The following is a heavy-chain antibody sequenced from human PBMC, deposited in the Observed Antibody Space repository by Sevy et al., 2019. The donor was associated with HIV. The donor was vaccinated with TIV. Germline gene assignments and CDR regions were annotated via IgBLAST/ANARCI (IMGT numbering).Heavy chain of an antibody. Sequence: ASVKVSCKASGYTFNSYGISWVRQAPGQGLEWMGWISAYNANTNYAQKLQGRVTMTTDTSTSTSYMELRSMRSDDTAVYYCARDRYSGGWYYFNNWGQGTLVTVSS. CDR3: ARDRYSGGWYYFNN. D-gene: IGHD6-19*01. CDR2: ISAYNANT. CDR1: GYTFNSYG. V-gene: IGHV1-18*04. J-gene: IGHJ4*02.